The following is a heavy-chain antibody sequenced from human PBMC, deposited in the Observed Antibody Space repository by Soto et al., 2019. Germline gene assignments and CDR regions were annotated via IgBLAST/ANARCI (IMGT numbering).Heavy chain of an antibody. V-gene: IGHV3-23*01. Sequence: GGSLRLSCAASGFTFSSYAMSWVRQAPGKGLEWVSVISGSGSSTYYADSVKGRFTISRDNSKKTLYVQMNSLRAEDTAVYYCAKMSDFWSGSPTYHFHYWGQGTQVTVSS. J-gene: IGHJ4*02. CDR2: ISGSGSST. CDR1: GFTFSSYA. CDR3: AKMSDFWSGSPTYHFHY. D-gene: IGHD3-3*01.